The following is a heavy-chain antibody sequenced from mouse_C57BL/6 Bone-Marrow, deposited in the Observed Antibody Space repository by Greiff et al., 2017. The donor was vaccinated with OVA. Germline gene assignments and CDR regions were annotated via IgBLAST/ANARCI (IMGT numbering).Heavy chain of an antibody. D-gene: IGHD1-1*01. CDR3: ARSANYYGSSYEYFDV. V-gene: IGHV1-80*01. CDR2: IYPGDGDT. J-gene: IGHJ1*03. CDR1: GYAFSSYW. Sequence: QVQLQQSGAELVKPGASVKISCKASGYAFSSYWMNWVKQRPGKGLEWIGQIYPGDGDTNYNGKFKGKATLTADKSSSTAYMQLSSLTSEDSAVYFCARSANYYGSSYEYFDVWGTGTTVTVSS.